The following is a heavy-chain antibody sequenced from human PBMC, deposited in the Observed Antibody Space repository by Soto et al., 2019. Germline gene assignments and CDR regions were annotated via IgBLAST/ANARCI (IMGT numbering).Heavy chain of an antibody. J-gene: IGHJ4*02. D-gene: IGHD3-22*01. Sequence: QIALQESGPTVVKPTQPLTLTCTFSGFSLTTTGVGVGWIRHAPGKALEWLAMVYWNDESRYSPSLKIRLTITQDTSKNQVVLTMTYMDPVDTATYFCAHYDSSGYFSHFDSWGQGTLVTVSS. CDR1: GFSLTTTGVG. V-gene: IGHV2-5*01. CDR3: AHYDSSGYFSHFDS. CDR2: VYWNDES.